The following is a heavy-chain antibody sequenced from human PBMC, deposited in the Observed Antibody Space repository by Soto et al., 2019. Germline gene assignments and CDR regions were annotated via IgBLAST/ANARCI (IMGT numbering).Heavy chain of an antibody. V-gene: IGHV3-30-3*01. CDR1: GFTFSSYA. CDR2: ISYDGSNK. Sequence: GGSLRLSCAASGFTFSSYAMHWVRQAPGKGLEWVAVISYDGSNKYYADSVKGRFTISRDNSKNTLYLQMNSLRAEDTAVYYCARKRSIAARPDAFDIWGQGTMVTVSS. CDR3: ARKRSIAARPDAFDI. J-gene: IGHJ3*02. D-gene: IGHD6-6*01.